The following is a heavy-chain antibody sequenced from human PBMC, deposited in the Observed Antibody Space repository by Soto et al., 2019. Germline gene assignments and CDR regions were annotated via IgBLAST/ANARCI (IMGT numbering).Heavy chain of an antibody. CDR1: GYTFTNYD. J-gene: IGHJ3*01. D-gene: IGHD2-15*01. Sequence: QVQLVQSGAEVKKPGASVKVSCMASGYTFTNYDINWVRQATGQGLEWMGWMNPNSGNTGYAQKFHGSVTMPRNTSISTAYMELSSLRSDDTAVYYCALGLYSFDFCGHGTMVTFSS. CDR3: ALGLYSFDF. V-gene: IGHV1-8*01. CDR2: MNPNSGNT.